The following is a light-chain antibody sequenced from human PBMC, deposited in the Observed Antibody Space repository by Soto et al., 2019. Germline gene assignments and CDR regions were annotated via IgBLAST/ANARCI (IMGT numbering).Light chain of an antibody. V-gene: IGLV2-11*01. CDR2: DVN. CDR1: SSDVGSYNY. J-gene: IGLJ1*01. Sequence: QSALTQPRSVSGSPGQSVTISCTGTSSDVGSYNYVSWYQQHPGKAPKLMIYDVNKRPSGVPDRFSGSKFGNTASLTISGLQADDEATFYCCSYAGSYDYVFGTGTKVTVL. CDR3: CSYAGSYDYV.